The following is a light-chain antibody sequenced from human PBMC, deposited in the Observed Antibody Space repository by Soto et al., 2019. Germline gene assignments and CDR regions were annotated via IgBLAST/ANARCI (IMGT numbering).Light chain of an antibody. Sequence: DLHITPSASTPSASGGDSVTITCRASQNIRNWLAWYQQKPGKAPNPLIYDASSLKSGVPARFSGSGSGTEFTLTISSLQPDDFATYYCQQYNTYSTFGQGTRLEN. V-gene: IGKV1-5*01. CDR2: DAS. CDR1: QNIRNW. CDR3: QQYNTYST. J-gene: IGKJ5*01.